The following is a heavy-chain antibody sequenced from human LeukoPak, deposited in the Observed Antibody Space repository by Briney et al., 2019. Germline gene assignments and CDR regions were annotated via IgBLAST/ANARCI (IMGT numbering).Heavy chain of an antibody. V-gene: IGHV3-23*01. CDR1: GFTLSSYA. CDR3: ARSGFCFGGSCGYFDY. D-gene: IGHD2-15*01. J-gene: IGHJ4*02. CDR2: ISVSGNT. Sequence: GGSLRLSCAASGFTLSSYAMSWVRQGPGKGLEWVSAISVSGNTYHADSVKGRFTIFRDNSKNTLHLQMNSLTAEDTAVYYCARSGFCFGGSCGYFDYWGQGTLVTVSS.